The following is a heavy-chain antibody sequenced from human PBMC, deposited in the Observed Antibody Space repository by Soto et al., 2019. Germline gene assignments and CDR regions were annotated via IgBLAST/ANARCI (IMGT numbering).Heavy chain of an antibody. J-gene: IGHJ4*02. D-gene: IGHD3-10*01. CDR3: AKDRDSFYYFDY. V-gene: IGHV3-23*01. Sequence: EVQLLESGGGLVQPGGSLRLSCAASGFTFSSYAISWVRQAPGKGLEWVSAISGSGGSTYYADSVKGRFTISRDNSKNTLYLQMNSLRAEDTAVYYCAKDRDSFYYFDYWGQGTLVTVSS. CDR1: GFTFSSYA. CDR2: ISGSGGST.